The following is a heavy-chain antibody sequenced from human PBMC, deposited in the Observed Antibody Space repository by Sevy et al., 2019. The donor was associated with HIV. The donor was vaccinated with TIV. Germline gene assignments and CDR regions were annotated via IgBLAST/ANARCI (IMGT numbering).Heavy chain of an antibody. CDR1: GFTFSKYS. CDR2: LSFGCGEI. D-gene: IGHD2-8*01. J-gene: IGHJ4*02. Sequence: GGSLRLSCAASGFTFSKYSMSWVRQPPGKGLEWVSTLSFGCGEITYADSWKGRFTISRDNAKSSVYLQMNNLRPEDTAVYYCAREGCTKPHDYWGQGTLVTVSS. CDR3: AREGCTKPHDY. V-gene: IGHV3-23*01.